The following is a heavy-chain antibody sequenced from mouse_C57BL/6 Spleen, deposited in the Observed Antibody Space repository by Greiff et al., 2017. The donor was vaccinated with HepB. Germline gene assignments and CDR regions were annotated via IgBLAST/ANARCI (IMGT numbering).Heavy chain of an antibody. D-gene: IGHD4-1*01. CDR1: GYTFTSSW. CDR3: AREELTGTSYWYFDV. J-gene: IGHJ1*03. CDR2: IDPNSGGT. Sequence: QVQLQQPGAELVKPGASVKLSCKASGYTFTSSWMHWVKQRPGRGLEWIGRIDPNSGGTKYNEKFKSKATLTVDKPSSTAYMQLSSLTSEDSAVYYCAREELTGTSYWYFDVWGTGTTVTVSS. V-gene: IGHV1-72*01.